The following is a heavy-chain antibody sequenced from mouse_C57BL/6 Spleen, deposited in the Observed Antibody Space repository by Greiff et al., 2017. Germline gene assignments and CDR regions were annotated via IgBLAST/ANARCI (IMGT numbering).Heavy chain of an antibody. J-gene: IGHJ1*03. CDR1: GFTFSDYY. CDR3: ARRANWDVGWYFDV. V-gene: IGHV5-12*01. CDR2: ISNGGGST. Sequence: EVQLQESGGGLVQPGGSLKLSCAASGFTFSDYYMYWVRQTPEKRLEWVAYISNGGGSTYYPDTVKGRFTISRDNAKNTLYLQMSRLKSEDTAMYYCARRANWDVGWYFDVWGTGTTVTVSS. D-gene: IGHD4-1*01.